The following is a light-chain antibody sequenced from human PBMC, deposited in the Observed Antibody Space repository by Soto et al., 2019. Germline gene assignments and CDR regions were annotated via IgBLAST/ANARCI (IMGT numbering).Light chain of an antibody. V-gene: IGKV1-5*03. Sequence: DIQMTQSPSTLSGSVGDRVTITCRASQTISSWLAWYQQKPGKAPKLLIYKASTLESGVPSRFSGIGSGTEFTLAISSLQPDDFATYCCQHYNSYSEAFGQGTKVDNK. J-gene: IGKJ1*01. CDR2: KAS. CDR3: QHYNSYSEA. CDR1: QTISSW.